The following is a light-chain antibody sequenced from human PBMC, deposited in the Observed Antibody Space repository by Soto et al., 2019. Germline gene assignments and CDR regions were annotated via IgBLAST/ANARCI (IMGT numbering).Light chain of an antibody. CDR3: QQYNNYSPVT. V-gene: IGKV1-5*01. CDR1: QSISSW. CDR2: DAS. J-gene: IGKJ2*01. Sequence: DIQMTQSPSTLSASVGDRVTITCRASQSISSWLAWYQQKPGKAPKLLIYDASSLESGVPSRFSGSGSGTEFTLTISRLQPDDFATYYCQQYNNYSPVTFGPGTKLEIK.